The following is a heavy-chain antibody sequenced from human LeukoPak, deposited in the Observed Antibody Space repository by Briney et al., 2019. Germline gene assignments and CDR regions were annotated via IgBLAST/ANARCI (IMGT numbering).Heavy chain of an antibody. D-gene: IGHD6-13*01. J-gene: IGHJ4*02. V-gene: IGHV4-39*01. Sequence: SETLSLTCTVSGGSINSSSYYWGWIRQPPGKGLECIGSIFYSGSTYYNPSLKSRVTISVDTSKNQVSLKLRSVTAADTAVYYCARRPAVKSVYSSSWPHSPRRAFDYWGQGTLVTVSS. CDR3: ARRPAVKSVYSSSWPHSPRRAFDY. CDR1: GGSINSSSYY. CDR2: IFYSGST.